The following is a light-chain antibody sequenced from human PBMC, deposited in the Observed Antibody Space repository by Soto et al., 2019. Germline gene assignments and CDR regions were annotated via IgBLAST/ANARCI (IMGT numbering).Light chain of an antibody. CDR3: QQYGSSPLT. CDR2: GAS. V-gene: IGKV3-20*01. CDR1: QSVRSSY. Sequence: ESVLTQYPGTLSLSPGERAALSCRASQSVRSSYLAWYQQKPGQAPRLLIYGASSRATGIPDGFSGSGSGTDFTLTISRLEPEDFAVYYCQQYGSSPLTFGGGTKVEIK. J-gene: IGKJ4*01.